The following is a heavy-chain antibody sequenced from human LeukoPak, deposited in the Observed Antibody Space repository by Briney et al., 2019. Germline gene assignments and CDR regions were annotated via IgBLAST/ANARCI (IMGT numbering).Heavy chain of an antibody. V-gene: IGHV3-23*01. D-gene: IGHD5-18*01. CDR2: ISGSGGTT. J-gene: IGHJ4*02. Sequence: PGGSLRLSCAASGFTFSSYALGWVRQTPGKGLDWVSSISGSGGTTYYADSVKDRFTISRDNSKNTLYLQMNSLRVEDTAVYYCAIQLWRQPLDYWGQGTLVTVSS. CDR1: GFTFSSYA. CDR3: AIQLWRQPLDY.